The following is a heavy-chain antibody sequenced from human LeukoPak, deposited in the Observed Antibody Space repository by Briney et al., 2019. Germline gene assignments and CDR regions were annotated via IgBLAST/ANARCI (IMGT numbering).Heavy chain of an antibody. CDR1: GGSISSSSYY. D-gene: IGHD5-18*01. CDR2: INHSGST. Sequence: PSETLSLTCTVSGGSISSSSYYWGWIRQPPGKGLEWIGEINHSGSTNYNPSLKSRVTISVDTSKNQFSLKLSSVTAADTAVYYCARGGDTAMVTWDYWGQGTLVTVSS. CDR3: ARGGDTAMVTWDY. V-gene: IGHV4-39*07. J-gene: IGHJ4*02.